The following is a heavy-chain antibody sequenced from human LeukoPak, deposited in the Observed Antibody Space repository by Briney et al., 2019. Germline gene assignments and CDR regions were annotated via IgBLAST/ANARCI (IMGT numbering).Heavy chain of an antibody. CDR2: ISYDGSNK. Sequence: GRSLRLSCAASGFTFSSYGMHWVRQAPGKGLEWVAVISYDGSNKYYADSVKGRFTISRDNSKNTLYLKMNSLRAEDTAVYYCAKDQITMIPFSYFDYWGQGTLVTVSS. CDR1: GFTFSSYG. CDR3: AKDQITMIPFSYFDY. D-gene: IGHD3-22*01. J-gene: IGHJ4*02. V-gene: IGHV3-30*18.